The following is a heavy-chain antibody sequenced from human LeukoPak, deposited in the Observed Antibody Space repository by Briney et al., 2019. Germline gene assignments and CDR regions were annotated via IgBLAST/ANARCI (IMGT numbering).Heavy chain of an antibody. CDR3: AKDSIQGDTALDY. CDR1: GFTFSNYG. CDR2: IRYDGSTK. Sequence: GGSLRLSCAASGFTFSNYGMHWVRQAPGKGLEWLAFIRYDGSTKYYADSVKGRFTISRDNSRNTLYLQMNSLRAEDTAVYYCAKDSIQGDTALDYWGQGTLVTVSS. V-gene: IGHV3-30*02. D-gene: IGHD5-18*01. J-gene: IGHJ4*02.